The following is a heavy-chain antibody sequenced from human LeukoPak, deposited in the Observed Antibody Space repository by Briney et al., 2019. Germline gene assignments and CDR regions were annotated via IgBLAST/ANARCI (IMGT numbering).Heavy chain of an antibody. CDR3: ARRESNWFDP. J-gene: IGHJ5*02. V-gene: IGHV4-59*08. CDR1: GGSISSYY. CDR2: IYYSGNT. Sequence: TSETLSLTCTVSGGSISSYYWSWLRQAPGKGLEWIGYIYYSGNTNYNPSLKSRVTISIDTSKNQFSLKLSSVTAADTAVYYCARRESNWFDPWGQGTLVTVSS.